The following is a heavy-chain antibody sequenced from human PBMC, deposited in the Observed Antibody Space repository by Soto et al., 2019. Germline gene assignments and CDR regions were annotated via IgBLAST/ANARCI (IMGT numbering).Heavy chain of an antibody. Sequence: PGGSLRLSCAASGFTFSSYAMSWVRQAPGKGLEWVSAISGSGGSTYYADSVKGRFTISRDNSKNTLYLQMNSLRAEDTAVYYCAKDMRRLWGLSGELSLGLFDYWGQGTLVTVSS. J-gene: IGHJ4*02. CDR1: GFTFSSYA. CDR3: AKDMRRLWGLSGELSLGLFDY. CDR2: ISGSGGST. D-gene: IGHD3-16*02. V-gene: IGHV3-23*01.